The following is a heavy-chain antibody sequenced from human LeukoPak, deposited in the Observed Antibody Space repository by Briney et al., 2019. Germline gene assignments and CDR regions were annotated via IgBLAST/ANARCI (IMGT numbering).Heavy chain of an antibody. Sequence: GGSLRLSCAASGFPLSSYAMSWVRQGPGKGLEWVAATSSSDPGTYHADSVRGRFTISRDNSKNTLYLQMNRLRVEDAAVYYCAKDLNWNALNYFDYWGQGTLVTVSS. J-gene: IGHJ4*02. CDR2: TSSSDPGT. V-gene: IGHV3-23*01. CDR3: AKDLNWNALNYFDY. CDR1: GFPLSSYA. D-gene: IGHD1-1*01.